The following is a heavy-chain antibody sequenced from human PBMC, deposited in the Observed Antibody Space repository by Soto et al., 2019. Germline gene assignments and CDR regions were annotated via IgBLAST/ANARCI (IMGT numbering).Heavy chain of an antibody. Sequence: SETLSLTCTVSGGSISSSSYYWGWICQPPGKGLEWIGSIYYSGSTYYNPSLKSRVTISVDTSKNQFSLKLSSVTAADTAVYYCARRVAVAGTTKAFDIWGQGTMVTVSS. CDR1: GGSISSSSYY. J-gene: IGHJ3*02. D-gene: IGHD6-19*01. CDR3: ARRVAVAGTTKAFDI. CDR2: IYYSGST. V-gene: IGHV4-39*01.